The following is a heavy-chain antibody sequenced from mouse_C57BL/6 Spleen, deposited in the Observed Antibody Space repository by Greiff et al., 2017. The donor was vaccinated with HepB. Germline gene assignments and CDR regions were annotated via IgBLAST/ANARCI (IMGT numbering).Heavy chain of an antibody. CDR2: IHPNSGST. CDR3: ARPHYYGSRYFDV. D-gene: IGHD1-1*01. V-gene: IGHV1-64*01. CDR1: GYTFTSYW. J-gene: IGHJ1*03. Sequence: QVQLQQSGAELVKPGASVKLSCKASGYTFTSYWMHWVKQRPGQGLEWIGMIHPNSGSTNYNEKFKSKATLTVDKSSSTAYMQLSSLTSEDSAVYYCARPHYYGSRYFDVWGTGTTVTVSS.